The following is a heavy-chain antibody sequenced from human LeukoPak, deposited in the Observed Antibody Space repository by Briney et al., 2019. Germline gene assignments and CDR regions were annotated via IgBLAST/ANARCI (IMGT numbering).Heavy chain of an antibody. J-gene: IGHJ5*02. Sequence: ASVKVSCKASGYTFTSYDTNWVRQATGQGLEWMGWMNPNSGNTGYAQKFQGRVTITRNTSISTAYMELSSLRSEDTAVYYCAKDLQYSSTWPNWLDPWGQGTLVTVSS. CDR3: AKDLQYSSTWPNWLDP. CDR2: MNPNSGNT. D-gene: IGHD6-13*01. CDR1: GYTFTSYD. V-gene: IGHV1-8*03.